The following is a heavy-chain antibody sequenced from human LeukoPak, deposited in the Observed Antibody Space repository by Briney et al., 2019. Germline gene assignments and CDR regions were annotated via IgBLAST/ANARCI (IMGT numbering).Heavy chain of an antibody. V-gene: IGHV3-23*01. CDR3: AKDDDWGRYKH. CDR1: GFTFSIYA. Sequence: PGGSLRLSCAASGFTFSIYAMTWVRQAPGKGLEWVSVISASGGSTYYTDSVRGRFTISRDNFKNTLSLQVNSLRAEDTAMYYCAKDDDWGRYKHWGQGTLVTVSS. J-gene: IGHJ1*01. CDR2: ISASGGST. D-gene: IGHD3-16*01.